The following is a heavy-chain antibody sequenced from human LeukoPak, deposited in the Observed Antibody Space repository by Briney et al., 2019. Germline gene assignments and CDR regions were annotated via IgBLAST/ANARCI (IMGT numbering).Heavy chain of an antibody. CDR3: RGDGYNADGHDY. J-gene: IGHJ4*02. Sequence: SVKVSCKASGGTFSSYAISWVRQAPGQGLERMGGIIPIFGTANYAQKFQGRVTITADESTSTAYMELSSLRSEDTAVYYCRGDGYNADGHDYWGQGTLVTVSS. D-gene: IGHD5-24*01. CDR2: IIPIFGTA. V-gene: IGHV1-69*01. CDR1: GGTFSSYA.